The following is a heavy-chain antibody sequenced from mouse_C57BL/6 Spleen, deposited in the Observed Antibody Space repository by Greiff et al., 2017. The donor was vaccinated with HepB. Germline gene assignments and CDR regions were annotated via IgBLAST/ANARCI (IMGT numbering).Heavy chain of an antibody. D-gene: IGHD1-1*01. CDR3: ARGGSTVVEDWYFDV. V-gene: IGHV5-17*01. CDR2: ICSGRSTI. CDR1: GFTFSDYG. J-gene: IGHJ1*03. Sequence: EVMLVESGGGLVKPGGSLKLSCAASGFTFSDYGMHWVRQAPETGLEWVAYICSGRSTIYYADNVKGAFTISRDTAKKTRFLQMTSLRSEDTAMYDCARGGSTVVEDWYFDVWGTGTTVTVSS.